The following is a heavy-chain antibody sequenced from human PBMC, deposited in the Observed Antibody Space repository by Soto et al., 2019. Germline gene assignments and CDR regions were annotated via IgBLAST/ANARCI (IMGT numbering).Heavy chain of an antibody. Sequence: QQQLQESGPGLVKPSQTLSLTCTVSGGSMNSHDYYWSWIRQPPGKCLEWIGYIHNSGSTYDNPSLKSRLTISSDMSKNQFSLRLNSVTAADTALYFCARGEVRGPFDIWGQGTKVTVSS. J-gene: IGHJ3*02. CDR2: IHNSGST. V-gene: IGHV4-30-4*01. D-gene: IGHD3-10*01. CDR1: GGSMNSHDYY. CDR3: ARGEVRGPFDI.